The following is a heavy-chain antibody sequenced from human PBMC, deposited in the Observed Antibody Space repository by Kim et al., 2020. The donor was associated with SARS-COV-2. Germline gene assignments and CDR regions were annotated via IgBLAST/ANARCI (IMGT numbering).Heavy chain of an antibody. CDR2: IRSKAYGGTT. J-gene: IGHJ6*02. Sequence: GGSLRLSCTASGFTFGDYAMSWFRQAPGKGLEWVGFIRSKAYGGTTEYAASVKGRFTISRDDSKSIAYLQMNSLKTEDTAVYYCTSYYDFWSGYYAGYYGMDVWGQGTTVTVSS. CDR1: GFTFGDYA. V-gene: IGHV3-49*03. CDR3: TSYYDFWSGYYAGYYGMDV. D-gene: IGHD3-3*01.